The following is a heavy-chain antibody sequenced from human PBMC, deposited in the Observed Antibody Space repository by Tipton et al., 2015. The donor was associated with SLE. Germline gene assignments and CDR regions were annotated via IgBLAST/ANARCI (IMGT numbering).Heavy chain of an antibody. CDR1: GFIFSTYA. Sequence: SLRLSCAASGFIFSTYAMHWVRQAPGKGLEWVAVISYDGSNKYYADSVKGRFTISRDNSKNTLYLQMNSLRAEDTAVYYCAKIVLMVYAPGDYLDYWGQGTLVTVSS. CDR2: ISYDGSNK. CDR3: AKIVLMVYAPGDYLDY. J-gene: IGHJ4*02. D-gene: IGHD2-8*01. V-gene: IGHV3-30*04.